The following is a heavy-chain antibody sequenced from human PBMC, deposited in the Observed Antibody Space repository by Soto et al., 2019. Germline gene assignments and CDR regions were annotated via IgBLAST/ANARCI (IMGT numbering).Heavy chain of an antibody. CDR2: IYWDDSK. J-gene: IGHJ4*02. D-gene: IGHD3-9*01. CDR3: AHKGPEDWPLDY. V-gene: IGHV2-5*02. CDR1: GFSLSTSGVG. Sequence: QITLKESGPTLVRPTQTLTLTCAFSGFSLSTSGVGVGWIRQPPGKALEWLAVIYWDDSKHYRPSLRSRLTITKDTSKNQVVLTMTNMDPMDTGTYYGAHKGPEDWPLDYWGQGPMVPVSS.